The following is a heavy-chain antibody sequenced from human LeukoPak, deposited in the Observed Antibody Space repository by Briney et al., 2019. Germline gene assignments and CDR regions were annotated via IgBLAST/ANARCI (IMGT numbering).Heavy chain of an antibody. D-gene: IGHD1-26*01. CDR3: ACLVGATQDV. CDR2: INTDGSST. CDR1: GFTFSSYW. Sequence: PGESLRLSCAASGFTFSSYWMHWVRQAPGKGLVWVSRINTDGSSTSYADSVKGRFTISRDNAKNTLYLQMNSLRAEDTAVYYCACLVGATQDVWGKGTTVIVSS. J-gene: IGHJ6*04. V-gene: IGHV3-74*01.